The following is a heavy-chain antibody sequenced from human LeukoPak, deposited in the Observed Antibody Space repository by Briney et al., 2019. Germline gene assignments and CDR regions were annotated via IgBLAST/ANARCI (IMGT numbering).Heavy chain of an antibody. CDR3: ARRGLMVRGVTKDYYYYYMDV. CDR2: INHSGST. V-gene: IGHV4-34*01. CDR1: GGSFSGYY. Sequence: PSETLSLTCAVYGGSFSGYYWSWIRQPPGKGLEWIGEINHSGSTNYNPSLKSRVTISVDTSKNQFSLKLSSVTAADTAMYYCARRGLMVRGVTKDYYYYYMDVWGKGTTVTISS. D-gene: IGHD3-10*01. J-gene: IGHJ6*03.